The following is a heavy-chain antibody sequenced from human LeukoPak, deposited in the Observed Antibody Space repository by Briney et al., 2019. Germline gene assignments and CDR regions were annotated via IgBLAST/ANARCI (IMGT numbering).Heavy chain of an antibody. Sequence: PGGSLRLSCAASGFIFSSYGMHWVRQAPGKGLEWVSYISSSSSTIYYADSVKGRFTISRDNAKNSLYLQMNSLRAEDTALYYCARVGPLVAMVIEGYAFDIWGQGTMVTVSS. D-gene: IGHD5-18*01. V-gene: IGHV3-48*01. CDR3: ARVGPLVAMVIEGYAFDI. CDR2: ISSSSSTI. J-gene: IGHJ3*02. CDR1: GFIFSSYG.